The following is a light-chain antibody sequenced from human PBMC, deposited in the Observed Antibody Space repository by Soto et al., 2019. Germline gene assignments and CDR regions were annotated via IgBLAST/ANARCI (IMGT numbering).Light chain of an antibody. V-gene: IGKV1-5*01. Sequence: MYHSPSTLSASKGDRVTITCRASQSISSWLAWYQQKPGKAPKLLIYDASSLESGVPSRFSGSGSGTEFTLTISSLQPDDFATYYCQQYNSYSGTFGQGTNV. CDR2: DAS. CDR1: QSISSW. J-gene: IGKJ1*01. CDR3: QQYNSYSGT.